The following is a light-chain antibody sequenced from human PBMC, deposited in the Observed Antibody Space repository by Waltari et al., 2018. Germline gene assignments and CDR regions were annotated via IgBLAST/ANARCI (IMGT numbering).Light chain of an antibody. V-gene: IGKV3-20*01. Sequence: EIVLTQSPGTLSLSPGERATLSCRASQTLTNSYLAWFQQKPGQAPRLLSYGASNRATGFPDRFSGSGSGTDFTLTISRLEPEDFAVYYCQQYGTSPYTFGQGTKLEIK. CDR2: GAS. CDR1: QTLTNSY. J-gene: IGKJ2*01. CDR3: QQYGTSPYT.